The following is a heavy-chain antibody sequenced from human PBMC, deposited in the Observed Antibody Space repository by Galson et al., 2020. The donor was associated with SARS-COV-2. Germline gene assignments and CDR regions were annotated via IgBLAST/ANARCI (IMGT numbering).Heavy chain of an antibody. CDR1: GFSLTTTGEG. Sequence: SGPTLVKPTQTLTLTCTFSGFSLTTTGEGVGWIRQPPGKALEWLVAIYWNDDKRYNPSLKSMLTITKDTSKNQVVLTMTNMDPVDTATYFCAHTLRGFTSGWYYFDYWGLGTLVTVSS. CDR2: IYWNDDK. J-gene: IGHJ4*02. D-gene: IGHD2-2*01. CDR3: AHTLRGFTSGWYYFDY. V-gene: IGHV2-5*01.